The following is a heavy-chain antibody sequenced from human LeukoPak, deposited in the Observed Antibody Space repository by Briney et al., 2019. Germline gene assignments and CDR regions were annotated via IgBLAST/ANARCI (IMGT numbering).Heavy chain of an antibody. CDR1: GASVSSGGSS. D-gene: IGHD3-10*01. Sequence: PSETLSLTCAVTGASVSSGGSSWAWIRQPPGKGPEWIGYIYHIVNTFYNPSLQSRVTISVDRAKNQVSLRLTSVTAADTAVYYCARDSYGLGSNYFDPWGQGTQVTVSS. J-gene: IGHJ5*02. CDR3: ARDSYGLGSNYFDP. V-gene: IGHV4-30-2*01. CDR2: IYHIVNT.